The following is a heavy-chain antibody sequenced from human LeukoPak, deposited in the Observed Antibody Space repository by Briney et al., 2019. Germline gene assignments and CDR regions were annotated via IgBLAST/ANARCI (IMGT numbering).Heavy chain of an antibody. CDR1: GDSITNNY. Sequence: LETLSLTCTVSGDSITNNYWTWMRQPPGKGVEWIGQISDNGSTSYNPSLKSRVTMAIDASKNELSLKLTSVTAPDSAVYYCARGSGYYVYWGQGTLVTVSS. CDR3: ARGSGYYVY. V-gene: IGHV4-59*01. CDR2: ISDNGST. D-gene: IGHD3-3*01. J-gene: IGHJ4*02.